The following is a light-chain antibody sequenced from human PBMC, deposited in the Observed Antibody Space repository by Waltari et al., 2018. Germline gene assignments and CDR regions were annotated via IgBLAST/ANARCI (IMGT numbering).Light chain of an antibody. CDR2: DVS. V-gene: IGLV2-11*01. CDR3: CSYAGSYTFV. J-gene: IGLJ1*01. CDR1: SSDVGGYND. Sequence: QSALPQPRSVSRSPGQSVTISCTGTSSDVGGYNDVSWYQQHPGKAPKLMIYDVSKRPSGVPDRFSGSKAGNTASLTISGLQAEDEADYYCCSYAGSYTFVFGTGTKVTVL.